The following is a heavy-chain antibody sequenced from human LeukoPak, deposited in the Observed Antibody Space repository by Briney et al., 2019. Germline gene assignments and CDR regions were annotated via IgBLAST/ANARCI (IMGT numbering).Heavy chain of an antibody. Sequence: GGSLRLSCAASGFTFSNYWMSWVRQAPGKGLEWVSAISGSGGSTYYADSVKGRFTISRDNSKNTLYLQMNSLRAEDTAVYYCARVITYYYDSSGYYTSYGMDVWGQGTTVTVSS. CDR2: ISGSGGST. D-gene: IGHD3-22*01. J-gene: IGHJ6*02. CDR3: ARVITYYYDSSGYYTSYGMDV. CDR1: GFTFSNYW. V-gene: IGHV3-23*01.